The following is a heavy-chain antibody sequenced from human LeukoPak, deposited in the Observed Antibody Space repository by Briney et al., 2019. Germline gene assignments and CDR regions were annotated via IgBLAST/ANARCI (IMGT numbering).Heavy chain of an antibody. D-gene: IGHD4-17*01. CDR2: IIWNSGSI. CDR1: GFTLDDYA. J-gene: IGHJ4*02. CDR3: AKDMLPYGDFSHLFDY. V-gene: IGHV3-9*03. Sequence: PGGSLRLSCAASGFTLDDYAMHWVRQAPGKGLEWVSGIIWNSGSIGYADSVKGRFTISRDNAKNSLYLQMNSPRAEDMALYYCAKDMLPYGDFSHLFDYWGQGTLVTVSS.